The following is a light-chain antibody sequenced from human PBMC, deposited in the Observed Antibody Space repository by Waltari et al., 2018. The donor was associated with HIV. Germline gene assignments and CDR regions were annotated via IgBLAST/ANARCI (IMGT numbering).Light chain of an antibody. J-gene: IGKJ1*01. Sequence: EIVLTQSPATLSLSPGERATISCGASHSVSGNYLAWYQQRPGLAPRLLISDASTRATGIPDRFSGSGSGTDFTLTISRLEPEDFAVYYCQHYGGSPRTFGQGTKVEVK. CDR2: DAS. CDR3: QHYGGSPRT. CDR1: HSVSGNY. V-gene: IGKV3D-20*01.